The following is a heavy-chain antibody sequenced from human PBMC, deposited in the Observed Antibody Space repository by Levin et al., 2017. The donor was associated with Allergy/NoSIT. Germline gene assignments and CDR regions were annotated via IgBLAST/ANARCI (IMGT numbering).Heavy chain of an antibody. CDR2: ISAYNGNT. Sequence: GESLKISCKASGYTFTSYGISWVRQAPGQGLEWMGWISAYNGNTNYAQKLQGRVTMTTDTSTSTAYMELRSLRSDDTAVYYCARDSSMLQYHYYGMDVWGQGTTVTVSS. V-gene: IGHV1-18*01. CDR1: GYTFTSYG. J-gene: IGHJ6*02. D-gene: IGHD3-10*01. CDR3: ARDSSMLQYHYYGMDV.